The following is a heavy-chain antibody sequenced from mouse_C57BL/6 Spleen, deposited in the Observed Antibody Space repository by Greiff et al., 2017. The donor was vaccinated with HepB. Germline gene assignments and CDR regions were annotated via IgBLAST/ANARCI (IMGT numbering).Heavy chain of an antibody. CDR1: GYTFTSYW. J-gene: IGHJ3*01. Sequence: QVQLQQPGAELVMPGASVKLSCKASGYTFTSYWMHWVKQRPGQGLEWIGEIDPSDSYTNYNQKFKGKSTLTVDKSSSTAYMQLSSLTSEDSAVYNCARSKIRELTWFAYWGQGTLVTVSA. D-gene: IGHD3-1*01. CDR2: IDPSDSYT. V-gene: IGHV1-69*01. CDR3: ARSKIRELTWFAY.